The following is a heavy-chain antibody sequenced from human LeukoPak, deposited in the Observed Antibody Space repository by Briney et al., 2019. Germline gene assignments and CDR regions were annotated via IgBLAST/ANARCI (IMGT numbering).Heavy chain of an antibody. D-gene: IGHD5-18*01. Sequence: PGGSLRLSCAASGFTFRNYWIHWVRQAPGKGLVWISRIDNDGSDRTYADSVKGRFTISRDNAKNTLYLQMNSLRAEDTAVYYCARGGYHHGFDIWGQGTMVTVSS. CDR3: ARGGYHHGFDI. CDR2: IDNDGSDR. CDR1: GFTFRNYW. V-gene: IGHV3-74*01. J-gene: IGHJ3*02.